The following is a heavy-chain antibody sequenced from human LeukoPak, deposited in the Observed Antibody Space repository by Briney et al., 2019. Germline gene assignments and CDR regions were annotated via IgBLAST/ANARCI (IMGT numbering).Heavy chain of an antibody. D-gene: IGHD3-22*01. CDR1: GDSTASGYY. J-gene: IGHJ4*02. V-gene: IGHV4-38-2*02. CDR2: IYQSGTT. Sequence: SETLSLTRTVSGDSTASGYYGGWIRQAPGKGLEWIGSIYQSGTTYYNPSLKSRVTISMDTSKNQFSLRLTSVTDADTAVYYCARGRRGYRTEFDSWGQGTLVTVSS. CDR3: ARGRRGYRTEFDS.